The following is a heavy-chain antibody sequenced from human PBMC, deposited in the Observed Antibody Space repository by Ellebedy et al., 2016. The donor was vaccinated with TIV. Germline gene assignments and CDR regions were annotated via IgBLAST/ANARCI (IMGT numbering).Heavy chain of an antibody. D-gene: IGHD2-8*01. Sequence: GGSLRLSXAASGFTFSTNWMHWFRQAPGKGLVWVSRINTDGSDTTYADSVKGRFTTSRDNAKNTLHLQMSSLRPEDTAVYYCRVYLEGFDSWGQGTPVTVSS. J-gene: IGHJ4*02. CDR1: GFTFSTNW. V-gene: IGHV3-74*01. CDR2: INTDGSDT. CDR3: RVYLEGFDS.